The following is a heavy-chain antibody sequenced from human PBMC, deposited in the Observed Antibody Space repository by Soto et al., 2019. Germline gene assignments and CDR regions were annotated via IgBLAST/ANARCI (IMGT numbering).Heavy chain of an antibody. D-gene: IGHD3-22*01. Sequence: RASVKVSCKASGCIFSSYAISWVRQAPGQGLEWMGGIIPIFGTANYAQKFQGRVTITADESTNTAYMDLSSLKSEDTAIYYCARGGSGYVWFNEFWGQGTLVTVSS. CDR1: GCIFSSYA. J-gene: IGHJ4*02. CDR2: IIPIFGTA. V-gene: IGHV1-69*13. CDR3: ARGGSGYVWFNEF.